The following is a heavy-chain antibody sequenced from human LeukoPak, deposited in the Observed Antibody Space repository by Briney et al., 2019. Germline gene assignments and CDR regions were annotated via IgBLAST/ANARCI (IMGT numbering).Heavy chain of an antibody. CDR1: GYTFTNYG. D-gene: IGHD3-10*01. CDR2: ISGYNGNT. V-gene: IGHV1-18*01. CDR3: ARADGSGSYRPHFDY. J-gene: IGHJ4*02. Sequence: ASVKVSCKASGYTFTNYGISWVRQAPGQGLEWMGWISGYNGNTNYAQKLQGRVTMTTDTSTSTAYMELRSLRSDDTVVYYCARADGSGSYRPHFDYWGQGTLVTVSS.